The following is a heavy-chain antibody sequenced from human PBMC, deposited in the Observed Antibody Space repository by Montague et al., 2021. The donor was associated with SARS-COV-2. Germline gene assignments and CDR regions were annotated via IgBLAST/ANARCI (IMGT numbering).Heavy chain of an antibody. D-gene: IGHD3-10*01. CDR3: AIPMVRGFSRAFDI. CDR2: INHSGST. V-gene: IGHV4-34*01. CDR1: GGSFSGYY. Sequence: SETLSLTCAVYGGSFSGYYWSWIRQPPGKGLEWIGEINHSGSTNYNPSXXSRVTIPVDTSKNQFSLKPSSVTAADTAVYYCAIPMVRGFSRAFDIWGQGTMVTVSS. J-gene: IGHJ3*02.